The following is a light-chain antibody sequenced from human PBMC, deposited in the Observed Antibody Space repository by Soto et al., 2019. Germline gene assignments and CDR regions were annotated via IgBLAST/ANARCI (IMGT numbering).Light chain of an antibody. V-gene: IGKV3-20*01. J-gene: IGKJ5*01. Sequence: EFVLTQSPGTLSLSPGERATLSCRASQSVSSNSLAWYQQKPGQAPRRLIYDASSRAAGIPDRFSGSGSGTDCTLTIIRLEPEDFAVYSCQQYGKSPPITLGQGTRLEIK. CDR2: DAS. CDR3: QQYGKSPPIT. CDR1: QSVSSNS.